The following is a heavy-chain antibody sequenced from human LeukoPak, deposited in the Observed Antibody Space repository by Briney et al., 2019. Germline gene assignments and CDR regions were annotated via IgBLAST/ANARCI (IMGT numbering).Heavy chain of an antibody. CDR2: ISGSGGST. CDR1: GFTFSSYA. V-gene: IGHV3-23*01. D-gene: IGHD6-19*01. CDR3: AEDPIQWLAPYYFDY. Sequence: GGSLRLSCAASGFTFSSYAMSWVRQAPGKGLEWVSAISGSGGSTYYADSVKGRFTISRDNSKNTLYLQMNSLRAEDTAVYYCAEDPIQWLAPYYFDYWGQGTLVTVSS. J-gene: IGHJ4*02.